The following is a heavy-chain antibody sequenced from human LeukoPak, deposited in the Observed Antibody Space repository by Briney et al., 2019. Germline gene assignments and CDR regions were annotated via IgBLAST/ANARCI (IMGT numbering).Heavy chain of an antibody. CDR3: ARDHDQSGRGRGMDV. Sequence: ASVKVSCKASGYTFTGYYMHWVRQAPGQGLEWMGWINPNSGGTNYAQKFQGWVTMTRDTSISTAYMELSRLRSDDTAVYYCARDHDQSGRGRGMDVWGQGTTVTVSS. V-gene: IGHV1-2*04. J-gene: IGHJ6*02. CDR2: INPNSGGT. CDR1: GYTFTGYY. D-gene: IGHD5-12*01.